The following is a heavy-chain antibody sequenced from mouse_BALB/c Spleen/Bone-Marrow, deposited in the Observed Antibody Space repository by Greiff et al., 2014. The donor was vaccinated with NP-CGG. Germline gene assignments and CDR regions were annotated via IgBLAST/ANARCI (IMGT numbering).Heavy chain of an antibody. Sequence: LQQPGSELVRPGASVKLSCKASGYTSTSYWMHWVKQRHGQGLEWIGNVYPGNDNSNYDEKFKSKGTLTVDTSSSTAYMHLSSLTPEDSAVYYCTRSGGNYNFAYWGQGTLVTVSA. CDR3: TRSGGNYNFAY. D-gene: IGHD2-1*01. J-gene: IGHJ3*01. CDR1: GYTSTSYW. CDR2: VYPGNDNS. V-gene: IGHV1S22*01.